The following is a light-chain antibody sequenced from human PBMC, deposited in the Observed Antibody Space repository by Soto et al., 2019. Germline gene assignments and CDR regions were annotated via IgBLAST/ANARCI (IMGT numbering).Light chain of an antibody. J-gene: IGKJ1*01. CDR1: QSVSSN. V-gene: IGKV3-15*01. Sequence: EIVMTQSPATLSVSPGERATLSCRASQSVSSNLAWYQQKPGQAPRLLIYGASTRATGIPARFSGSVSGTEFTLTISSLQSEDFAVYYCQQYNNWPRRFGQGTMVESK. CDR3: QQYNNWPRR. CDR2: GAS.